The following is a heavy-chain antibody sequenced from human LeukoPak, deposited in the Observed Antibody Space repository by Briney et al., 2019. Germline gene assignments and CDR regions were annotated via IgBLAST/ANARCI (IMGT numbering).Heavy chain of an antibody. Sequence: SETLPLTCAVSGYSISSGYYWGWIRQPPGKGLEWIGSIYHSGSTYYNPSLKSRVTISVDTSKNQFSLKLSSVTAADTAVYYCARHRVAGTSNCFDPWGQGTLVTVSS. J-gene: IGHJ5*02. D-gene: IGHD6-19*01. CDR3: ARHRVAGTSNCFDP. V-gene: IGHV4-38-2*01. CDR1: GYSISSGYY. CDR2: IYHSGST.